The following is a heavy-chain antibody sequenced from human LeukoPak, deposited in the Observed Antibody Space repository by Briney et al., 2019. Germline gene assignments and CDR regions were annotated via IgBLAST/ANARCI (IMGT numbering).Heavy chain of an antibody. CDR1: GDSISRSDSY. V-gene: IGHV4-39*01. D-gene: IGHD3-22*01. J-gene: IGHJ1*01. CDR3: ARRRYYDGSGYLE. Sequence: SETLSLTCSVSGDSISRSDSYWDWIRQPPGKGLHWIGTIYYSGRTYYSPSLKSRVTMSVDTSNNQFSLNLRSVTAADTAVYYCARRRYYDGSGYLEWGQGTLLSVSS. CDR2: IYYSGRT.